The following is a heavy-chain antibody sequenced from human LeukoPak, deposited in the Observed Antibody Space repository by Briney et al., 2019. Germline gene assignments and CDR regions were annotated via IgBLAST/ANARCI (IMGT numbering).Heavy chain of an antibody. Sequence: GRSLRLSCAASGFTFSSFSMNWVRQAPGKGLEWVSSISSSGSYIYFADSVKGRFTISRDNAKNSLYLQMNSLRAEDTALYYCARGEHDAFDIWGQGTMVTVSS. J-gene: IGHJ3*02. D-gene: IGHD1/OR15-1a*01. CDR1: GFTFSSFS. CDR3: ARGEHDAFDI. V-gene: IGHV3-21*04. CDR2: ISSSGSYI.